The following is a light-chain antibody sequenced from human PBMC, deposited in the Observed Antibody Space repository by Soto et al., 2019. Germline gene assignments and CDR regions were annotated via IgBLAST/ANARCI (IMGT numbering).Light chain of an antibody. CDR2: SNN. CDR1: SSNIGTYT. Sequence: QSALTQPPSASGTPGQRVTISCSGSSSNIGTYTVNWYQQVPGTAPKLLIYSNNQRPSGVPDRFSGSKSGTSASLAISGLQSEEEADYYCAAWDASLNGVIFGGGTQLTVL. J-gene: IGLJ2*01. CDR3: AAWDASLNGVI. V-gene: IGLV1-44*01.